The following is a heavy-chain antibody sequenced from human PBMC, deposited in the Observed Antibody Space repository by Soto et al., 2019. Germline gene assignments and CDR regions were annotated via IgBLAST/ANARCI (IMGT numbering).Heavy chain of an antibody. V-gene: IGHV1-69*13. CDR3: ARHRNLRYCSGGSCSRYSYFDL. CDR1: GGTFSSYA. D-gene: IGHD2-15*01. J-gene: IGHJ2*01. Sequence: SVKLSCKAAGGTFSSYAISWVRQAPGQGLEWMGGIIPIFGTANYAQKFQGRVTITADESTSTAYRELSRLRSEDTAVYYCARHRNLRYCSGGSCSRYSYFDLWGRGTLVTVSS. CDR2: IIPIFGTA.